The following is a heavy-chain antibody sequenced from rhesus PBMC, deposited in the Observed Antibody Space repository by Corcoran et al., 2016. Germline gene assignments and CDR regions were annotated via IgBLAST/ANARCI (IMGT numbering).Heavy chain of an antibody. CDR3: ARGVAADY. Sequence: QVQLQESGPGLVKPSETLSLTCAVSGGSISRDYYYWNWFRQPPGEGLEWIGDITYGGSTSNTPSRESRVTSARDTSKNQFSLNLTTVTAADTAVYYCARGVAADYWGQGVLVTVSS. CDR2: ITYGGST. J-gene: IGHJ4*01. V-gene: IGHV4-122*02. D-gene: IGHD2-39*01. CDR1: GGSISRDYYY.